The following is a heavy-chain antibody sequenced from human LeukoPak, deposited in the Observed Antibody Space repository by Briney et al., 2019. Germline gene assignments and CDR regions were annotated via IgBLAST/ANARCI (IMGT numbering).Heavy chain of an antibody. V-gene: IGHV1-24*01. Sequence: ASVKVSCKVSGYTLTELSMHWVRQAPGKGLEWMGGFDPEDGETIYAQKFQGRVTMTEDTSTDTAYMELSSLRSEDTAVYYCATSNCSSTSCYTEDYYYYYYMDVWGKGTTVTVSS. J-gene: IGHJ6*03. CDR2: FDPEDGET. CDR1: GYTLTELS. CDR3: ATSNCSSTSCYTEDYYYYYYMDV. D-gene: IGHD2-2*02.